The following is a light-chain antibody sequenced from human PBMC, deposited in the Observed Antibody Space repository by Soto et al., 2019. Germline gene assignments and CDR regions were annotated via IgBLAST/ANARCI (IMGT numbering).Light chain of an antibody. CDR3: CSYAGGDTWV. CDR1: SSDVGSYNL. CDR2: EVS. Sequence: QSVLTQPASVSGSPGQSITISCTGTSSDVGSYNLVSWYQQHPGKAPKLMIFEVSKRPSGVSDRFSGSKSGITASLTISGLQAEDEADYYCCSYAGGDTWVFGGGTKVTVL. J-gene: IGLJ3*02. V-gene: IGLV2-23*02.